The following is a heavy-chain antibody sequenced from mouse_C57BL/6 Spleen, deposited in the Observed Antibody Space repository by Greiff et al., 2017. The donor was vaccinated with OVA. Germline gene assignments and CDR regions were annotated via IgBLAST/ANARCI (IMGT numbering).Heavy chain of an antibody. CDR2: IDPSDSET. D-gene: IGHD2-4*01. J-gene: IGHJ3*01. V-gene: IGHV1-52*01. CDR1: GYTFTSYW. Sequence: QVQLQQPGAELVRPGSSVKLSCKASGYTFTSYWMHWVKQRPIQGLEWIGNIDPSDSETHYNQKFKDKATLTVDKSSSTAYMQLSSLTSEDYAVYYCANYDSWVAYWGQGTLVTVSA. CDR3: ANYDSWVAY.